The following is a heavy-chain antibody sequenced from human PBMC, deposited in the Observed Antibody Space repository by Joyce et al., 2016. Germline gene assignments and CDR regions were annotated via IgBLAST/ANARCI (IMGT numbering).Heavy chain of an antibody. CDR1: GGSFSGYY. D-gene: IGHD3-10*01. V-gene: IGHV4-34*01. J-gene: IGHJ4*02. Sequence: QVQLQQWGAGLLKPSETLSLTCAVDGGSFSGYYWTWIRQSPGKGLEWIGEIHHSGSTNYSPSLKSRLTISVDTSKNQFSLRLTSVTAADTAMYYCAGGFLSAGSYLQYWGQGVLVTVSS. CDR3: AGGFLSAGSYLQY. CDR2: IHHSGST.